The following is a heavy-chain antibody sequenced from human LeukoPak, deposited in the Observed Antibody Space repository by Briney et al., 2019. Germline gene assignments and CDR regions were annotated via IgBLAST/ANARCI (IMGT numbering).Heavy chain of an antibody. CDR2: INHSGST. CDR3: ARGTAAGAAPSSY. Sequence: SETPSLTCAVYGGSFSGYYWSWIRQPPGKGLEWIGEINHSGSTNYNPSLKSRVTISVDTSKNQFSLKLSSVTAADTAVYYCARGTAAGAAPSSYWGQGTLVTVSS. CDR1: GGSFSGYY. D-gene: IGHD6-13*01. J-gene: IGHJ4*02. V-gene: IGHV4-34*01.